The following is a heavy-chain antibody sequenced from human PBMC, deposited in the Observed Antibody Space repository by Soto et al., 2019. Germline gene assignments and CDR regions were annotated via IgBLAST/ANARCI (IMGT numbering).Heavy chain of an antibody. CDR2: ISSDGSQV. V-gene: IGHV3-30*18. J-gene: IGHJ4*02. CDR1: GINFGYSG. D-gene: IGHD1-26*01. CDR3: AKDKGRRYFDY. Sequence: GGSLRLSCAASGINFGYSGMHWVRQAPGKGLEWVALISSDGSQVYYADSVRGRFTISRDNSKNTVDLQMNSLRVEDSAVYYCAKDKGRRYFDYWGQGTLVTVSS.